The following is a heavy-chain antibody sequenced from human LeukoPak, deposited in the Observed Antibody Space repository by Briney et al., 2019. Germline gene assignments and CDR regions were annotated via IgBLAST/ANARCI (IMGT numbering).Heavy chain of an antibody. CDR1: GFTFSNYW. CDR3: ARDLAAWDV. J-gene: IGHJ6*04. Sequence: GGSLRLSCAASGFTFSNYWMSWVRQAPGNGLEWVANINPDGSEKYSVDSVTGRFTVSRDNAENTVFLQMNSLRAEDSAVYYCARDLAAWDVWGKGTTVTVSS. CDR2: INPDGSEK. V-gene: IGHV3-7*01.